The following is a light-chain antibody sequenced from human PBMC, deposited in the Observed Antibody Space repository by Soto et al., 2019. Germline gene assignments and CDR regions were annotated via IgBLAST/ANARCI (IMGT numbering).Light chain of an antibody. V-gene: IGKV1-33*01. Sequence: DIQMTQSPSSLSASVGDRVTITCQASQDIVNYLNWYQQKPGKAHKLLIYDASHLQTGVPSRFSGSGSGTEFTFTVSSLQPEEIATYYCQQYVNFPITFGQGTRLEIK. CDR1: QDIVNY. CDR3: QQYVNFPIT. J-gene: IGKJ5*01. CDR2: DAS.